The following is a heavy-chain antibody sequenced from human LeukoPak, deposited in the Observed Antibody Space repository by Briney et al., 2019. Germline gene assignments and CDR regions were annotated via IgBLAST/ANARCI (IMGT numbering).Heavy chain of an antibody. J-gene: IGHJ3*02. CDR2: ISYDGSNK. V-gene: IGHV3-30-3*01. Sequence: PGRSLRLSCAASGFTFSSYAMHWVRQAPGKGLEWVAVISYDGSNKYYADSVKGRFTISRDNSKNTLYLQMNSLRAEDTAVYYCARGQVVAATLDAFDIWGQGTMVTVSS. CDR3: ARGQVVAATLDAFDI. D-gene: IGHD2-15*01. CDR1: GFTFSSYA.